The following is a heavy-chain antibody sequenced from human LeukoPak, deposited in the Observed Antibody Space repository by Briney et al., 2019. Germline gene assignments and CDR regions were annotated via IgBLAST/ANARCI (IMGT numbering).Heavy chain of an antibody. CDR3: ARGFRFGVVGRDAFDI. J-gene: IGHJ3*02. V-gene: IGHV1-8*01. CDR1: GYTFTSYD. CDR2: MNPNSGNT. D-gene: IGHD3-3*01. Sequence: ASVKVSCKSSGYTFTSYDINWVRQATGQGLEGMGWMNPNSGNTGYAQKFQGRVTMTRNTFISTAYMELSSLRSEDTAVYYCARGFRFGVVGRDAFDIWGQGTMVTVSS.